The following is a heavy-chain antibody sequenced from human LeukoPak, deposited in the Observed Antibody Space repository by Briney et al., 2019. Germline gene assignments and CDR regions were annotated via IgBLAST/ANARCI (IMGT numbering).Heavy chain of an antibody. CDR1: GDSVSANRAA. CDR2: TYYRSKWYT. J-gene: IGHJ3*02. Sequence: SQTLSLTCAIPGDSVSANRAAWNWIRQSPSRGLEWPGRTYYRSKWYTDYTISVKSRITINSDTSKNQFSLQLNSVTPEDTAVYYCGRGFSESSPDAFDIWGQGTMVTVSS. D-gene: IGHD6-6*01. CDR3: GRGFSESSPDAFDI. V-gene: IGHV6-1*01.